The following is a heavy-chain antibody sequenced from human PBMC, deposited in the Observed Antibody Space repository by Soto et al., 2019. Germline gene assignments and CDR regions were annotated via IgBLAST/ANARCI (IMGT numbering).Heavy chain of an antibody. CDR2: TYYRSKWYN. CDR3: ARVGPTPYYYYGMDV. Sequence: HSQTLSLTCVISGDSVSSNSAAWNWIRQSPSRGLEWLGRTYYRSKWYNDYAVSVKSRIAINPDTSKNQFSLQLNSVAPEDTAVYYCARVGPTPYYYYGMDVWGQGTTVTVSS. V-gene: IGHV6-1*01. J-gene: IGHJ6*02. CDR1: GDSVSSNSAA.